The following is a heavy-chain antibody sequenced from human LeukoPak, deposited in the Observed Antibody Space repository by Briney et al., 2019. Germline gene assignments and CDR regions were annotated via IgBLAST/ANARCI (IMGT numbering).Heavy chain of an antibody. CDR1: GFTFSSYG. CDR2: IWYDGSNK. Sequence: GGSLRLSCAASGFTFSSYGMHWVRQAPGKGLEWVAVIWYDGSNKYYADSVKGRFTISRDNSKNTLYLQMNSLRAEDTAVYYCATDGGVVPAAMLGYYYYGMDVWGQGTTVTVSS. D-gene: IGHD2-2*01. V-gene: IGHV3-30*02. CDR3: ATDGGVVPAAMLGYYYYGMDV. J-gene: IGHJ6*02.